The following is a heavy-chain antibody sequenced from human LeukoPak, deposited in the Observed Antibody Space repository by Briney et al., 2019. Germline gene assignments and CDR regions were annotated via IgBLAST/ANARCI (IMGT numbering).Heavy chain of an antibody. Sequence: ASVKVSCKASGYTFTGYYMHWVRQAPGQGLEWMGWINPNSGGTNYAQKFQGWVTMTRDTSFSTAYMELSRLRSDDTAVYYCARALGYCSSTSCPAYGMDVWGKGTTVTVSS. CDR1: GYTFTGYY. V-gene: IGHV1-2*04. CDR3: ARALGYCSSTSCPAYGMDV. J-gene: IGHJ6*04. CDR2: INPNSGGT. D-gene: IGHD2-2*01.